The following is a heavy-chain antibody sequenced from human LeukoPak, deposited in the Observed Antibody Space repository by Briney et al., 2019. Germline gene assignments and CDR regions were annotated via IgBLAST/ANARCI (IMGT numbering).Heavy chain of an antibody. CDR3: TTLILLRGVGGGF. J-gene: IGHJ4*02. CDR2: IKSSDDGGAI. CDR1: GFIFSNAW. V-gene: IGHV3-15*05. D-gene: IGHD3-10*01. Sequence: GGSLRLSCAASGFIFSNAWMIWVRQAPGKGLEWVGRIKSSDDGGAIDYAAPVKGRFAISRDDSKDMLFLEMNSLKIEDTAVYYCTTLILLRGVGGGFWGPGSLVTVSS.